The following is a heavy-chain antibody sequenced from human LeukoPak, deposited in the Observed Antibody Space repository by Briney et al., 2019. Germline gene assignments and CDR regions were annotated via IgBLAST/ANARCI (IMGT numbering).Heavy chain of an antibody. Sequence: PGGSLRLSCAASGFTFSDYSMNWVRQAPGKGLEWIGEINHSGSTNYNPSLKSRVTISVDTSKNQFSLKLSSVTAADTAVYYCARSGKKPAAKGYMDVWGKGTTVTVSS. CDR2: INHSGST. D-gene: IGHD2-2*01. CDR1: GFTFSDYS. J-gene: IGHJ6*03. V-gene: IGHV4-34*01. CDR3: ARSGKKPAAKGYMDV.